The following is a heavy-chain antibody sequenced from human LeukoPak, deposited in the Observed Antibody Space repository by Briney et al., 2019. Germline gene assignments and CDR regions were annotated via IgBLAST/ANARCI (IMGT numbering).Heavy chain of an antibody. CDR1: GFTFSTYG. D-gene: IGHD6-13*01. Sequence: QSGGSLRLSCAASGFTFSTYGMTWVRQAPGKGLEWVSSISGSGGSTYYADSVKGRVTVSRDNSKNTLYLQMNSLRAEDTAVYYCARGAAAGSFDYWGQGTLVTVSS. CDR3: ARGAAAGSFDY. J-gene: IGHJ4*02. V-gene: IGHV3-23*01. CDR2: ISGSGGST.